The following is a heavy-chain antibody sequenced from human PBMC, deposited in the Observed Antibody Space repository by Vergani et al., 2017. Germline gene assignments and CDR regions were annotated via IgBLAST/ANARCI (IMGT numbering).Heavy chain of an antibody. J-gene: IGHJ2*01. CDR3: ARDRDYGGRRRYFDL. V-gene: IGHV1-2*02. CDR1: GYTFTGYY. D-gene: IGHD4-23*01. Sequence: QVQLVQSGAEVKKPGASVKVSCKASGYTFTGYYMHWVRQAPGQGLEWMGWINPNSGGTNYAQKFQGRVTITADKSTSTAYMELSSLRSEDTAVYYCARDRDYGGRRRYFDLWGRGTLVTVSS. CDR2: INPNSGGT.